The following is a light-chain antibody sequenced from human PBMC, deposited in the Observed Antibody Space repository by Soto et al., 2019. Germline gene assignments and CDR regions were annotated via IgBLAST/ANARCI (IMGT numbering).Light chain of an antibody. Sequence: EIVMTQSPATLSVSPGERAALSCRASQSVSGNLAWYQQTPGQAPRLLIYGASTRATGIPARFSGSGSGTDFTLTISRLEPEDFAVYYCQQYGSSPITFGQGTRLEIK. CDR1: QSVSGN. CDR2: GAS. CDR3: QQYGSSPIT. V-gene: IGKV3-15*01. J-gene: IGKJ5*01.